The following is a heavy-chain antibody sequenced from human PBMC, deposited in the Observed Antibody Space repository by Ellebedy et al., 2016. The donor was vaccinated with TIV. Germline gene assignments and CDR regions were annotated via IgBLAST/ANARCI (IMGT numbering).Heavy chain of an antibody. Sequence: PGGSLRLSCAASGFSFRDYGMHWVRQAPGEGLEWVAFIWYDGTNEYYAESVKGRFTISRDNSKNTLFLQMNSLRVEDTAVYFCVRDLRWDWNGQRIDYWGQGSLVTVSS. J-gene: IGHJ4*02. CDR1: GFSFRDYG. CDR3: VRDLRWDWNGQRIDY. D-gene: IGHD1-1*01. V-gene: IGHV3-33*01. CDR2: IWYDGTNE.